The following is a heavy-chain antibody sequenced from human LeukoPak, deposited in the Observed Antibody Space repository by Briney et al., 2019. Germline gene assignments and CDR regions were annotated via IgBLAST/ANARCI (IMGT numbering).Heavy chain of an antibody. Sequence: SETLSLTCAVYGGSFSGYYWSWIRQPPGKGLEWIGEINHSGSTNYNPSLKSRVTISVVTSKNQFSLKLSSVTAADTAVYYCARGSRHNIVVVVAATRRFDPWGQGTLVTVSS. D-gene: IGHD2-15*01. CDR2: INHSGST. J-gene: IGHJ5*02. CDR3: ARGSRHNIVVVVAATRRFDP. CDR1: GGSFSGYY. V-gene: IGHV4-34*01.